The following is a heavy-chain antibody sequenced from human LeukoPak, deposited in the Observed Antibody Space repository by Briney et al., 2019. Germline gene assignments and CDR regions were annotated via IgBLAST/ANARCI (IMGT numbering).Heavy chain of an antibody. CDR1: GGSISSYY. Sequence: SETLSLTCTVSGGSISSYYWSWIRQPPGKGLEWIGYIYYSGSTNYNPSLKSRVTISVDTSKNQFSLKLSSVTAADTAVYYCARHSSSTSQRAFDPWGQGTLVTVSS. J-gene: IGHJ5*02. CDR3: ARHSSSTSQRAFDP. CDR2: IYYSGST. D-gene: IGHD2-2*01. V-gene: IGHV4-59*08.